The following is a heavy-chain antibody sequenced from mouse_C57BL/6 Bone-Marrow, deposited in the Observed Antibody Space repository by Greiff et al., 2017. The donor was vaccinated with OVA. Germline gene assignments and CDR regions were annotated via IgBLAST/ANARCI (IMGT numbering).Heavy chain of an antibody. D-gene: IGHD1-1*01. CDR2: IHPNSGST. Sequence: QVQLQQPGAELVKPGASVKLSCKASGYTFTSYWMHWVKQRPGQGLEWIGMIHPNSGSTNYNEKFKSKATLTVEKSSSTAYMQLSSLTSEDSAVYYCAGFTTVVAHYYAMDYWGQGTSGTVSS. CDR3: AGFTTVVAHYYAMDY. V-gene: IGHV1-64*01. J-gene: IGHJ4*01. CDR1: GYTFTSYW.